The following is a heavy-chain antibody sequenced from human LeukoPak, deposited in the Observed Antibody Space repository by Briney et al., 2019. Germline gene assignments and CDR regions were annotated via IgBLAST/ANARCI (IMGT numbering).Heavy chain of an antibody. Sequence: ASVEVSCTASGYTFTSYGISWVRQAPGQGLEWMGWISAYNGNTNYAQKLQGRVTMTTDTSTSTAYMELRSLRSDDTAVYYCARDAVAGAERANYFDYWGQGTLVTVSS. CDR2: ISAYNGNT. CDR3: ARDAVAGAERANYFDY. V-gene: IGHV1-18*01. D-gene: IGHD6-19*01. CDR1: GYTFTSYG. J-gene: IGHJ4*02.